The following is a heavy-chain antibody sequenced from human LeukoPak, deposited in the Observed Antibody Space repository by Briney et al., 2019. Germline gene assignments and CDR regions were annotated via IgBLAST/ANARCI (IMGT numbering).Heavy chain of an antibody. D-gene: IGHD6-6*01. CDR3: ARGDSSSSGDYYYGMDV. Sequence: EASVKVSCKASGYTFTSYGISWVRQAPGHGLEWMGWISAYNGNTNYAQKLQGRVTMTTDTSTSTAYMELRSLRSDDTAVYYCARGDSSSSGDYYYGMDVWGQGTTVTVSS. V-gene: IGHV1-18*01. CDR1: GYTFTSYG. CDR2: ISAYNGNT. J-gene: IGHJ6*02.